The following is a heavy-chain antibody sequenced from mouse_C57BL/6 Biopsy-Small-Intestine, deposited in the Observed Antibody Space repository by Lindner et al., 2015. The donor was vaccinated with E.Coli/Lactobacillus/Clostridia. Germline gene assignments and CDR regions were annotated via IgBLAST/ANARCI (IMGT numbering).Heavy chain of an antibody. Sequence: VQLQESGPELMKPGASVKLSCKATGYTFTGYWIDWVKQRPGHGLEWIGEILPGSDDTNFNEKFKGKATLTADKSSNTVYMRLSSLTSEDSAVYFCARKPDYYGSSSYAMDYWGQGTSVTVSS. CDR2: ILPGSDDT. CDR1: GYTFTGYW. J-gene: IGHJ4*01. D-gene: IGHD1-1*01. V-gene: IGHV1-9*01. CDR3: ARKPDYYGSSSYAMDY.